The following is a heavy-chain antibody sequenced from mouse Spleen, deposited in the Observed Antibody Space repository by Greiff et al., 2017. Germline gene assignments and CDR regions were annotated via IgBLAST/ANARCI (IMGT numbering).Heavy chain of an antibody. J-gene: IGHJ3*01. CDR1: GYSFTSGYV. CDR3: ANGYAWFAY. D-gene: IGHD2-2*01. CDR2: ISYSGST. V-gene: IGHV3-1*01. Sequence: EVKVVESGPGLVQPSQSLSLTCTVTGYSFTSGYVWHWIRPFPGNHLEWMGFISYSGSTNYNQSLKSRISITHDTSKNHFLLTLDSVTTEDTATYYCANGYAWFAYWGQGTLVTVSA.